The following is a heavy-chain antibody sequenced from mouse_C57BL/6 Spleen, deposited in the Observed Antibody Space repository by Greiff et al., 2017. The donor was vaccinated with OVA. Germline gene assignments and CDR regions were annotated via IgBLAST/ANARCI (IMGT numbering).Heavy chain of an antibody. Sequence: EVQGVESGEGLVKPGGSLKLSCAASGFTFSSYAMSWVRQTPEKRLEWVAYLSSGGDYIYYAATVKGRFTISRDNARNTLYLQMSSLKSEDTAMYYCTRDVGNYYFDYWGQGTTLTVSS. D-gene: IGHD2-1*01. CDR3: TRDVGNYYFDY. CDR2: LSSGGDYI. V-gene: IGHV5-9-1*02. J-gene: IGHJ2*01. CDR1: GFTFSSYA.